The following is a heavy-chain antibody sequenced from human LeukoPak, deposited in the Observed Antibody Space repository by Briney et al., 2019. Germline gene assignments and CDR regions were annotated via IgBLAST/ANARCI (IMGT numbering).Heavy chain of an antibody. CDR3: ARGRRRDKWYYFDY. CDR2: IYYSGST. V-gene: IGHV4-59*11. J-gene: IGHJ4*02. Sequence: SETLSLTCTVSVGSISSHYWSWIPQPPGEGLEWIGYIYYSGSTNSNPSLKSRVTISVDTSKNPFSLKLSSVTAADTAVYYCARGRRRDKWYYFDYWGQGTLVTVSS. D-gene: IGHD2-15*01. CDR1: VGSISSHY.